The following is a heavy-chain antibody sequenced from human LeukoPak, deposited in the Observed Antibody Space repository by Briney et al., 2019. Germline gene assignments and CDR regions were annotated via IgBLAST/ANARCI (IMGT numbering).Heavy chain of an antibody. CDR1: GYTFTGYY. V-gene: IGHV1-2*06. J-gene: IGHJ6*03. Sequence: ASVKVSCKASGYTFTGYYMHWVRQAPGQGLEWMGRINPNNGGTNYAQKLQGRVTMTRDTSISTAYMELSRLRSDDTAVYYCARDSRDYYMDVWGKGTTVTVSS. CDR3: ARDSRDYYMDV. CDR2: INPNNGGT.